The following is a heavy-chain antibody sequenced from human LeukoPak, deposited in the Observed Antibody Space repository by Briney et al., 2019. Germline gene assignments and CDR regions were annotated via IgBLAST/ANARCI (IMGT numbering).Heavy chain of an antibody. J-gene: IGHJ4*02. CDR1: GGSITGSSYY. CDR2: MYYSGST. D-gene: IGHD3-22*01. CDR3: ARQYYDNTGYYYFDY. V-gene: IGHV4-39*01. Sequence: PSETLSLTCTVSGGSITGSSYYWGWIRQPPGKGLEWIGSMYYSGSTYYNPSLKSRLTISVDTSKNQFSLKLTSVTSRDTAVYYCARQYYDNTGYYYFDYWGQGTLVTVSS.